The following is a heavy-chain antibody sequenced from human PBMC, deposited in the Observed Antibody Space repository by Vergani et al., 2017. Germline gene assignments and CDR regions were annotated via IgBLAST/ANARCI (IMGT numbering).Heavy chain of an antibody. CDR2: IIPILGIA. J-gene: IGHJ6*03. Sequence: QVQLVQSGAEVKKPGSSVKVSCKASGGTFSSYTISWVRQAPGQGLEWMGRIIPILGIANYAQKFQGRVTITADKSTSTAYMELSSLRSEDTAVYYCASCVSIAATGIYYYYMDVWGKGTTVTVSS. CDR1: GGTFSSYT. D-gene: IGHD6-6*01. CDR3: ASCVSIAATGIYYYYMDV. V-gene: IGHV1-69*02.